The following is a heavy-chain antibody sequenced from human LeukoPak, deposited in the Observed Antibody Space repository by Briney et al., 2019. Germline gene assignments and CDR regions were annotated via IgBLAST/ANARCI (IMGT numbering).Heavy chain of an antibody. CDR3: ATRRYFQH. Sequence: PGRSLRPSCAASGFTFSSYAMHWVRQAPGKGLEWVAVISYDGSNKYYADSVKGRFTISRDNSKNTLYLQMNSLRAEDTAVYYCATRRYFQHWGQGTLVTVSS. V-gene: IGHV3-30-3*01. CDR1: GFTFSSYA. CDR2: ISYDGSNK. J-gene: IGHJ1*01.